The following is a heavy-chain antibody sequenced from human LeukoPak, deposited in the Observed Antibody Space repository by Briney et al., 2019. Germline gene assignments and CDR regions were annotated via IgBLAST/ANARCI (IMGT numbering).Heavy chain of an antibody. CDR3: ERCIAVAVPDY. Sequence: GASVKVSCKASGYTFTSYGISWVRQAPGQGLEWMGWISAYNGSTNYAQKLQGRVTMTTDTSTSTAYMELRSLRSDDTAVYYCERCIAVAVPDYWGQGTLVTVSS. CDR1: GYTFTSYG. V-gene: IGHV1-18*04. J-gene: IGHJ4*02. CDR2: ISAYNGST. D-gene: IGHD6-19*01.